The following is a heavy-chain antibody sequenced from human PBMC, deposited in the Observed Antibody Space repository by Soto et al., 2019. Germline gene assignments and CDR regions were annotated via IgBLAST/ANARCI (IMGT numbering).Heavy chain of an antibody. D-gene: IGHD3-16*01. CDR2: IKQDGSEK. J-gene: IGHJ3*02. V-gene: IGHV3-7*01. Sequence: GGSLRLSCAASGFTFSSYWMSWVRQAPGKGLEWVANIKQDGSEKYYVDSVKGRFTISRANAKKSLYLQMNSLRAEDTVVYYCARDCVWGAYAFDNWGQGTLVTVSS. CDR1: GFTFSSYW. CDR3: ARDCVWGAYAFDN.